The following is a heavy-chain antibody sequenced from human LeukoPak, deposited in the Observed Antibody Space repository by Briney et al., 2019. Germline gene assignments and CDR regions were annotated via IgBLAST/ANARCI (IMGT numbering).Heavy chain of an antibody. Sequence: PGGSLRLSCAASGFTFSSYEMNWVSQAPGKGVEWVSYISSSGSTIYYADSVKGRFTISRDNSKNTLYLQMNSLRAEDTAVYYCAKVHGDYVLRHFDYWGQGTLVTVSS. V-gene: IGHV3-48*03. CDR2: ISSSGSTI. CDR3: AKVHGDYVLRHFDY. J-gene: IGHJ4*02. D-gene: IGHD4-17*01. CDR1: GFTFSSYE.